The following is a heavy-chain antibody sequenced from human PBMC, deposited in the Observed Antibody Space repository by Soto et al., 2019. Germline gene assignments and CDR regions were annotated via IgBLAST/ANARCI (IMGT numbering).Heavy chain of an antibody. Sequence: EVQLVESGGGLVQPGGSLRLSCAASGFTFSSYSMNWVRQAPGKGLEWVSYISSSSSTIYYADSVKGRFTISRDNAKNSLYLQMNSLRDEDTAVYYCAREAGIFGVVWALEYYYYGMDVWGQGTTVTVSS. J-gene: IGHJ6*02. CDR1: GFTFSSYS. V-gene: IGHV3-48*02. CDR2: ISSSSSTI. CDR3: AREAGIFGVVWALEYYYYGMDV. D-gene: IGHD3-3*01.